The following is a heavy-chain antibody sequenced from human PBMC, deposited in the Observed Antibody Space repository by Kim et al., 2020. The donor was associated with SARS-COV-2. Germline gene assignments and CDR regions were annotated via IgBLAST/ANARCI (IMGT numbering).Heavy chain of an antibody. V-gene: IGHV3-11*01. CDR2: ISNSTI. CDR3: ARGGKATIRKGPVDY. D-gene: IGHD5-12*01. Sequence: GGSLRLSCAASGFTFSDYYMSWIRQAPGKGLEWVSYISNSTIYYADSVKGRFTISRDNAKNSLYLQMNSLRAEDTAVYYCARGGKATIRKGPVDYWGQGTLVTVSS. CDR1: GFTFSDYY. J-gene: IGHJ4*02.